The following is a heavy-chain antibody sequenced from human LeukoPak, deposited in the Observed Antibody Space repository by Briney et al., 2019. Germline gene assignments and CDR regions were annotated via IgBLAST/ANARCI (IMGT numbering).Heavy chain of an antibody. V-gene: IGHV1-46*01. J-gene: IGHJ6*03. D-gene: IGHD6-13*01. Sequence: ASVKVSCKASGYTFTSYYMYWVRQAPGQGLEWMGIINPNRGSTSYAQNFQGRVTLTRDTSTSTVYMELSSLRSDDTAVYYCARDAIAAAGTQLPYYYYYMDVWGKGTTVTISS. CDR3: ARDAIAAAGTQLPYYYYYMDV. CDR1: GYTFTSYY. CDR2: INPNRGST.